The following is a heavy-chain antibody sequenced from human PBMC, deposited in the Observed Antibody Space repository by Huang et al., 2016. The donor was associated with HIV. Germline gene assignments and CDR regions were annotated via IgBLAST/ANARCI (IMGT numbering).Heavy chain of an antibody. CDR2: IKTNTGNP. CDR3: ARATSNWWLQIDF. D-gene: IGHD2-8*02. J-gene: IGHJ4*01. Sequence: QVQLVQSGSELKKPGASVRISCKASGYTFSNFGLNWVRQAPGQGLEWMGWIKTNTGNPTYVQGFTGRFVFALDTSVSTAYLQISSLKAGDTAIYYCARATSNWWLQIDFWGRGSLVTVSS. CDR1: GYTFSNFG. V-gene: IGHV7-4-1*02.